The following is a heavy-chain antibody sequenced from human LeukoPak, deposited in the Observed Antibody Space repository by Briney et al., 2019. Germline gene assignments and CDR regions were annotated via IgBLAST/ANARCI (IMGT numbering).Heavy chain of an antibody. V-gene: IGHV1-18*01. CDR1: DYPFTSYG. CDR2: ISAYNGNT. CDR3: ARSSSVTIPGYYFDY. D-gene: IGHD2-21*01. J-gene: IGHJ4*02. Sequence: ASVKASCKASDYPFTSYGITWVRQAPGQGLEWMGWISAYNGNTNYAQKLQGRVTLTTDTSTSTAYMELRSLRSDDTAVYYCARSSSVTIPGYYFDYWGQGTLVTVSS.